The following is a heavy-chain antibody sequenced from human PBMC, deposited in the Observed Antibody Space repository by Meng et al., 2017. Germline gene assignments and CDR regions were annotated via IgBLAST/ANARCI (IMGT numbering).Heavy chain of an antibody. CDR2: ISGDGSIT. CDR1: GFTFSSYW. J-gene: IGHJ4*02. CDR3: LDEAPRSDY. V-gene: IGHV3-74*02. D-gene: IGHD1-1*01. Sequence: EVQLEESGGGLVQPGGSLRLSCAASGFTFSSYWMHWGRQVPGKGLVWVSRISGDGSITNYADSVKGRFTISRDNAKNTLYLQMNSLRPEDTAVYYCLDEAPRSDYWGQGSLVTVSS.